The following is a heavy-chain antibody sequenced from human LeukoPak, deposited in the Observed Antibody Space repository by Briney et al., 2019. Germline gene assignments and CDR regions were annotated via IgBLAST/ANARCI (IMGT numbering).Heavy chain of an antibody. Sequence: SETLSLTCIVSGGSTSGGNYYWGWLRRPPGKGLEWIGGISSSGNTYYNPSLKSRITISIDTSKNHFSLKLSSVTAADTAVYYCARLGAGPTYYDFWSGYSSFYFDYWGQGTLVTVSS. J-gene: IGHJ4*02. D-gene: IGHD3-3*01. V-gene: IGHV4-39*02. CDR3: ARLGAGPTYYDFWSGYSSFYFDY. CDR2: ISSSGNT. CDR1: GGSTSGGNYY.